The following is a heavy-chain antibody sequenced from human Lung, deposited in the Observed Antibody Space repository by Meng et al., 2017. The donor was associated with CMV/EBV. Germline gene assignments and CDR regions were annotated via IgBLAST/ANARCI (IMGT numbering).Heavy chain of an antibody. CDR1: GDSISDSY. V-gene: IGHV4-59*01. D-gene: IGHD2-21*01. J-gene: IGHJ5*02. CDR3: ARGDIPFDP. Sequence: SETLSLTCIVSGDSISDSYWSWIRQAPGKDLEWIGYIYYRGNTNYNPSLKSRVTISVDTSKNQFSLNLSSVTAADTAVYFCARGDIPFDPWGQGPLVTVSS. CDR2: IYYRGNT.